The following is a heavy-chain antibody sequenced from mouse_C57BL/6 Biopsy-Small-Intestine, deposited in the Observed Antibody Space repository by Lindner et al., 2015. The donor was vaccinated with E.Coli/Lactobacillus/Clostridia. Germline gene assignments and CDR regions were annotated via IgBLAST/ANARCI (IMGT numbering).Heavy chain of an antibody. J-gene: IGHJ4*01. CDR1: GYSFSSYH. Sequence: SVKVSCKPVGYSFSSYHIAWVRQAPGQRPEWMGWVRTTNGVTYYAQKFQGRVALTTDASTGTVYMELRSLGSDDSAIYYCARLWWELLTDLWGQGTQVTVSS. CDR3: ARLWWELLTDL. CDR2: VRTTNGVT. V-gene: IGHV1S26*01. D-gene: IGHD1-1*02.